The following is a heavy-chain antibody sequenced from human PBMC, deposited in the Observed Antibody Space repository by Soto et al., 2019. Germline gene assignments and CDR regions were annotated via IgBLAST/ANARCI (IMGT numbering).Heavy chain of an antibody. CDR2: INPSSGTT. CDR3: ARRWAVVVPFDY. Sequence: GSVKVSRTACGYTLTNNYIKCVRQAPGQGLEWMGMINPSSGTTTHAQKFQGRVTMARDTSTSTVYMELSSLRSEDTAVYYCARRWAVVVPFDYWGQGTLVTVSS. V-gene: IGHV1-46*03. J-gene: IGHJ4*02. D-gene: IGHD2-15*01. CDR1: GYTLTNNY.